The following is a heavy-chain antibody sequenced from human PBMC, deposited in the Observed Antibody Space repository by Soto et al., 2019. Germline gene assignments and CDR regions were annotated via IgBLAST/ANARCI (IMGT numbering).Heavy chain of an antibody. CDR1: GFTFSGYG. J-gene: IGHJ2*01. D-gene: IGHD4-17*01. V-gene: IGHV3-33*01. CDR3: ARDDLPVPPDWCFDL. CDR2: IWYDGSNK. Sequence: QVQLVESGGGVVQPGRSLRLSCAASGFTFSGYGMHWVRHAPGKGLEWVAVIWYDGSNKYYADSVKGRFTISRDNSKNTLYLQMNSLRAEDTAVHYCARDDLPVPPDWCFDLWGRGTLVTVSA.